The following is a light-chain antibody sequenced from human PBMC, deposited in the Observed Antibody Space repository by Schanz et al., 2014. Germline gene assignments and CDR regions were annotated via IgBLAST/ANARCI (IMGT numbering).Light chain of an antibody. Sequence: EIVMTQSPVTLYVSPGERATLSCRASQSVGSNLAWYQQKFGQAPRLLIYGASTRATGIPGRFSGSGSGTQFTLTIRSLQSEDFAVYYCHQYNGWPPTVGLETKRDIK. V-gene: IGKV3-15*01. CDR2: GAS. CDR1: QSVGSN. J-gene: IGKJ2*01. CDR3: HQYNGWPPT.